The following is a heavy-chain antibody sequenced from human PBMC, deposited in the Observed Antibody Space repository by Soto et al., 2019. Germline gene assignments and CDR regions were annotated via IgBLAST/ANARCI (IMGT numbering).Heavy chain of an antibody. CDR2: ISGSGGST. D-gene: IGHD3-22*01. CDR1: GFTFSSYA. J-gene: IGHJ4*02. Sequence: EVQLLESGGGLVQPGGSLRLSCAASGFTFSSYAMSWVRQAPGKGLEWVSAISGSGGSTYYADSVKGRFTISRDNSKNTRYLQMNSLRAEDTAVYYCAKCPKWLCRQSHFDYWGQGTLVTVSS. V-gene: IGHV3-23*01. CDR3: AKCPKWLCRQSHFDY.